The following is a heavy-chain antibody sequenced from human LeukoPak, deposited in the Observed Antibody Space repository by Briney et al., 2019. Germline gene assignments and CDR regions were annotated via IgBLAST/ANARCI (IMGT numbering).Heavy chain of an antibody. V-gene: IGHV3-74*01. CDR2: IINDGSRT. CDR3: AKVGLSYCGGDCYVDY. J-gene: IGHJ4*02. D-gene: IGHD2-21*02. Sequence: GGSLRLSCAASGFTFSSYWMHWVRQAPGKGLVWVSHIINDGSRTSYADSVKGRFTISRDNSKNTLFLQMNSLRAEDTAVFYCAKVGLSYCGGDCYVDYWGQGTLVTVSS. CDR1: GFTFSSYW.